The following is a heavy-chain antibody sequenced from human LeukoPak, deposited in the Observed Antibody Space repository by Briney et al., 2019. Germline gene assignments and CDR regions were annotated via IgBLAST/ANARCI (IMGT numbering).Heavy chain of an antibody. CDR2: ISWNSGSI. CDR3: AKYIDGSGSYYSFDY. D-gene: IGHD3-10*01. Sequence: GGSLRLSCAASGFTFDDYAMHWVRQAPGKGLEWVSGISWNSGSIGYADSVKGRFTISRDNAKNSLYLQMNSLRAEDMALYYFAKYIDGSGSYYSFDYWGQGTLVTVSS. CDR1: GFTFDDYA. V-gene: IGHV3-9*03. J-gene: IGHJ4*02.